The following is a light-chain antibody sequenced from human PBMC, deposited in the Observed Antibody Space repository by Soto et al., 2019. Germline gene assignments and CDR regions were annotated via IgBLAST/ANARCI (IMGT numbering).Light chain of an antibody. V-gene: IGKV3-15*01. Sequence: EIVLTQTTDSKNLSPGERATLSCRASQSVSSSYLAWYQQKPGQAPRLLIYGASTRATGIPARFSGSGSGTEFTLTISSLQSEDFAVYYCKQSDNWPWTFGQGSKVAIK. CDR2: GAS. CDR1: QSVSSSY. J-gene: IGKJ1*01. CDR3: KQSDNWPWT.